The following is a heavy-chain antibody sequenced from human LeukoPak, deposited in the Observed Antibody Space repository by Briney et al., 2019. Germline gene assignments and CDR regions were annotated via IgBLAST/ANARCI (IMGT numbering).Heavy chain of an antibody. CDR2: IYQRGSA. J-gene: IGHJ6*03. V-gene: IGHV4-34*01. D-gene: IGHD3-22*01. CDR1: GGSFNGYY. Sequence: SSETLSLTCAVYGGSFNGYYWTWIRQSLGKGLWWVGEIYQRGSASYTPSPKSRVLLSIDMSKNRFSFKLTSLTAADTGVYYCARVISLRIGYLQQPVRHHMDVWGKGTTVIVSS. CDR3: ARVISLRIGYLQQPVRHHMDV.